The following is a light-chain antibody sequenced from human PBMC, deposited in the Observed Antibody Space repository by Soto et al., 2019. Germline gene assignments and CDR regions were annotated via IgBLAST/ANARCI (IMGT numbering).Light chain of an antibody. CDR1: NIGSKS. CDR2: YDS. Sequence: SYELTQPPSVSVAPGKTARITCGGNNIGSKSVHWYQQKPGQAPVLVIYYDSDRPSGIPERFSGSNSGNTATLTISRVEAGDEADYYCQVWDSSIVVFGGGTKLT. CDR3: QVWDSSIVV. J-gene: IGLJ2*01. V-gene: IGLV3-21*04.